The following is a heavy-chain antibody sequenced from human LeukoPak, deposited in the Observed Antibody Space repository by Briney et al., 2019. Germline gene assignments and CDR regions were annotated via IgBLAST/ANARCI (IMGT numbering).Heavy chain of an antibody. CDR1: GYSFTGHY. CDR3: ARFEDRGLVPAAFY. J-gene: IGHJ4*02. V-gene: IGHV1-2*02. D-gene: IGHD2-2*01. Sequence: GASVKVSCKASGYSFTGHYMHWVRQAPGQGLEWMGWLNTYSGDTKYAQNFQGRVTMTRDTSISTAYMKLGRLTSDDTAVYYCARFEDRGLVPAAFYWGQGTLVTVSS. CDR2: LNTYSGDT.